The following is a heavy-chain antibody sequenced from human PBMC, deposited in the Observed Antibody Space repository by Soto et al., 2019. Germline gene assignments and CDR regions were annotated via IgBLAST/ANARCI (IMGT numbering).Heavy chain of an antibody. CDR1: GFTFSTYA. V-gene: IGHV3-23*01. D-gene: IGHD3-10*01. CDR2: ISGSGGST. Sequence: EVQLLESGGGLVQPGGSLRLSCAASGFTFSTYAMSWVRQAPWKGLEWVSLISGSGGSTFYADSVKGRFTISRDSPKNTLYLEMNSLSAEATAVYYCAKLNAYLRGPYDSWGQGTLVTVSP. J-gene: IGHJ4*02. CDR3: AKLNAYLRGPYDS.